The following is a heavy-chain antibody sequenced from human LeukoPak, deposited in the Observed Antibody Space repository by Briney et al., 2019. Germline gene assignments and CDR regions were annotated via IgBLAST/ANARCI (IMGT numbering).Heavy chain of an antibody. Sequence: ASLKVSCKASGYTFTAYYLHWVRQAPGQGLEWMGWINPNSGGTNYVQKFQGRVTMTRATSISTAYMELSSLRSDDTAVYYCARGVNDGFPYYFDYWGQGTLVTVSS. CDR2: INPNSGGT. CDR1: GYTFTAYY. D-gene: IGHD3-10*01. V-gene: IGHV1-2*02. J-gene: IGHJ4*02. CDR3: ARGVNDGFPYYFDY.